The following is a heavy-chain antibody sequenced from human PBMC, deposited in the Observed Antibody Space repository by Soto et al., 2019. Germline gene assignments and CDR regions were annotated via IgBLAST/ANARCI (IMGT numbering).Heavy chain of an antibody. J-gene: IGHJ4*02. CDR3: ARGASGGVDY. D-gene: IGHD3-10*01. CDR1: GFTFSAFA. Sequence: ESGGGVVQPGRSLTLSCAASGFTFSAFAMHWVRQAPGKGLDWVAVLAYDGTNKYYADSVKGRFTISRDNSKNTLYLQMSSLRDEETAVYYCARGASGGVDYWGQGTPVTVSS. CDR2: LAYDGTNK. V-gene: IGHV3-30-3*01.